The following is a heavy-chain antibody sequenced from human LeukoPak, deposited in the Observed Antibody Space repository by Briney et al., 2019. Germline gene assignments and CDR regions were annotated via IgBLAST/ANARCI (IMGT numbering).Heavy chain of an antibody. CDR3: AKGGVAGIGFYYYGMDV. CDR2: ISGSGGST. J-gene: IGHJ6*02. CDR1: GFTFSSYA. D-gene: IGHD6-19*01. Sequence: LGGSLRLSCAASGFTFSSYAMSWVRQAPGKGLEWVSAISGSGGSTYYADSVKGRFTISRDNSKNTLYLQMNSLRAEDTAVCYCAKGGVAGIGFYYYGMDVWGQGTTVTVSS. V-gene: IGHV3-23*01.